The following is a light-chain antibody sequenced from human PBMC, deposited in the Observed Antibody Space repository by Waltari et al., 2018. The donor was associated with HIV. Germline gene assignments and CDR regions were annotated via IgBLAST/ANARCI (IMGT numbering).Light chain of an antibody. CDR1: QNISNH. CDR3: QQFQTYRT. J-gene: IGKJ1*01. Sequence: IQMSQSPSTLSASVGDRITITCRASQNISNHLAWYQQKTGKAPKLLIYKASTLERGVPSRFSGGGSGTEFSLTINSLQPDDLALYFCQQFQTYRTFGQGTKVEI. V-gene: IGKV1-5*03. CDR2: KAS.